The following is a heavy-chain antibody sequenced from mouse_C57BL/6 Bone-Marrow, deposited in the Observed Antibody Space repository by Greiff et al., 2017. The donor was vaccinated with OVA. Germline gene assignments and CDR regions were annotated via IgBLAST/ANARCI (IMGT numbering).Heavy chain of an antibody. V-gene: IGHV5-6*01. D-gene: IGHD1-1*01. Sequence: EVQVVESGGDLVKPGGSLKLSCAASGFTFSSYGMSWVRQTPDKRLEWVATISSGGSYTYYPDSVKGRFTISRDNAKNTLYLQMSILKSEDTAMYYCARHGYYGSSPYYFDYWGQGTTLTVSS. J-gene: IGHJ2*01. CDR3: ARHGYYGSSPYYFDY. CDR1: GFTFSSYG. CDR2: ISSGGSYT.